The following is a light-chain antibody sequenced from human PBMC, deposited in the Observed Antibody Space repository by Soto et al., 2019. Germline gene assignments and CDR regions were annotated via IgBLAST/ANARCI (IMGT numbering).Light chain of an antibody. Sequence: QSVLTQPASVSGSPGQSITISCTGTSSDVGGYNYVSWYQHHPGKAPKLIIYEVSNRPSGVSNRFSGSKSGNTASLTISGLQAEDEAVYYCSSYTSSSPYVFGTGTKVTV. CDR2: EVS. CDR1: SSDVGGYNY. J-gene: IGLJ1*01. V-gene: IGLV2-14*01. CDR3: SSYTSSSPYV.